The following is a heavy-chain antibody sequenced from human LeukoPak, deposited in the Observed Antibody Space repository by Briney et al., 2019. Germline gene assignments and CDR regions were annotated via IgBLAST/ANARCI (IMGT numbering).Heavy chain of an antibody. D-gene: IGHD3-16*01. J-gene: IGHJ5*02. CDR1: GLTVSSSY. V-gene: IGHV3-66*02. CDR2: IYSGGST. CDR3: ASFEGGLRLS. Sequence: PGGSLRLSCAASGLTVSSSYMSWVRQAPGKGLEWVSVIYSGGSTYYADSVKGRSTTSRDNSKNTLFLQMNSLRAEDTAVYYCASFEGGLRLSWGQGTLVTVSS.